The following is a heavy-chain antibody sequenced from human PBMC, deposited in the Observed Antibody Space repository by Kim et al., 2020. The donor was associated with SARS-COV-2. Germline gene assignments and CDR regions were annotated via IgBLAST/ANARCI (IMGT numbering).Heavy chain of an antibody. J-gene: IGHJ4*02. CDR1: GGSFSGYY. CDR2: INHSGST. D-gene: IGHD2-2*01. V-gene: IGHV4-34*01. Sequence: SETLSLTCAVYGGSFSGYYWSWIRQPPGKGLEWIGEINHSGSTNYNPSLKSRVTISVDTSKNQFSLKLSSVTAADTAVYYCARGPAAMYYFDYWGQGTLV. CDR3: ARGPAAMYYFDY.